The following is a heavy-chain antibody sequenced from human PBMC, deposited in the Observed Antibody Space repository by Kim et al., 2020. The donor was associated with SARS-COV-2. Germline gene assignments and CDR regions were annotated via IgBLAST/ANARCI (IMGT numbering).Heavy chain of an antibody. CDR2: IRNKANSYTT. Sequence: GGSLRLSCAASGFTFSDYYMDWVRQAPGKGLEWVGRIRNKANSYTTEYAASVKGRFTISRDESNNSLYLQMNSLKTEDTAVYYCARNPVTTALYFDYWGQGTLVTVSS. D-gene: IGHD4-17*01. J-gene: IGHJ4*02. CDR1: GFTFSDYY. V-gene: IGHV3-72*01. CDR3: ARNPVTTALYFDY.